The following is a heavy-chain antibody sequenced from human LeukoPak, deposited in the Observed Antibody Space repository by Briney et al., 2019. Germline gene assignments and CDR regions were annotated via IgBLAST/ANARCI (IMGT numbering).Heavy chain of an antibody. D-gene: IGHD6-19*01. CDR2: IYYSGST. J-gene: IGHJ4*02. CDR1: GGSISSGGYY. V-gene: IGHV4-31*03. Sequence: SETLSLTCTVSGGSISSGGYYWSWIRQHPGKGLEWIGYIYYSGSTYYNPSLKSRVTISVDTSKNQFSLKLSSVTAADTAVYYCAGRNSSGWWRVYWGQGTLVTVSS. CDR3: AGRNSSGWWRVY.